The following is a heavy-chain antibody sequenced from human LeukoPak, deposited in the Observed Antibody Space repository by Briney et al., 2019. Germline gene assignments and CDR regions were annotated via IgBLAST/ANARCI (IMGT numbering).Heavy chain of an antibody. D-gene: IGHD6-19*01. J-gene: IGHJ4*02. CDR1: GVSISSYY. CDR2: ISYSGST. V-gene: IGHV4-59*01. CDR3: ARDHGSGWTWAYDY. Sequence: SETLSLTCTVSGVSISSYYWSWIRQPPGKGLDWIGYISYSGSTNYNPSLKSRVTISVDTSKNQFSLKLSSVTAADTAVYYCARDHGSGWTWAYDYWGQGTLVTVSS.